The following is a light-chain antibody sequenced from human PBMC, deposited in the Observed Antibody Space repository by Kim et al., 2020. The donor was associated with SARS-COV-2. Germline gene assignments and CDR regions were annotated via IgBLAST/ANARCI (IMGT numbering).Light chain of an antibody. CDR3: NSRDSSGNHWV. V-gene: IGLV3-19*01. CDR1: SLRSYY. CDR2: GKN. J-gene: IGLJ3*02. Sequence: ALGQTVRITCQADSLRSYYPSWYQQKPGQAPVLVIYGKNNRPSGIPDRFSGSSSGNTASLTITGAQAEDEADYYCNSRDSSGNHWVFGGGTKLTVL.